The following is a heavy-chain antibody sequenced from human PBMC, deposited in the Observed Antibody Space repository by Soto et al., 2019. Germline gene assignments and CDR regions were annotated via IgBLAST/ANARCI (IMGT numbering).Heavy chain of an antibody. D-gene: IGHD3-10*01. CDR3: ATELGENPASPFDA. CDR2: IIPLFGTA. CDR1: GVTFSSET. V-gene: IGHV1-69*13. Sequence: SVKVSCKASGVTFSSETLGWVRQAPGQGLEWVGGIIPLFGTASYAQKFQGRVTITADESTSTVYMELSSLRSDDTAVYFCATELGENPASPFDAWGQGTLVTVSS. J-gene: IGHJ4*02.